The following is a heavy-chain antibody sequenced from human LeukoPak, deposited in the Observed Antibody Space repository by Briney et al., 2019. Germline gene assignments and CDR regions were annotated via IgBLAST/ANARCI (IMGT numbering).Heavy chain of an antibody. Sequence: PGGSLRLSCAASGFTFSSYWMSWVRQAPGQGLEWVANIKQDGSETHYVDSVKGRFTISRDNAKNSLSLQMNSLRVEDTAVYYCARDFLRAIYCNNTSCSPGFDYWGQGTLVTVSS. CDR2: IKQDGSET. CDR3: ARDFLRAIYCNNTSCSPGFDY. D-gene: IGHD2-2*01. CDR1: GFTFSSYW. J-gene: IGHJ4*02. V-gene: IGHV3-7*01.